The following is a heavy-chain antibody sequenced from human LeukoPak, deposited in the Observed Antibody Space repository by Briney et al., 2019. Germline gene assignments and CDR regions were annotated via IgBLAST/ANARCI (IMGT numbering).Heavy chain of an antibody. CDR2: IYYSGST. CDR1: GGSVSSGSYY. J-gene: IGHJ4*02. V-gene: IGHV4-61*01. Sequence: SETLSLTCTVSGGSVSSGSYYWSWIRQPPGKGLEWNGYIYYSGSTNYNPSLKSRVTISVDTSKNQFSLKLSSVTAADTAVYYCARSPHYDFWSGNDYWGQGTLVTVSS. CDR3: ARSPHYDFWSGNDY. D-gene: IGHD3-3*01.